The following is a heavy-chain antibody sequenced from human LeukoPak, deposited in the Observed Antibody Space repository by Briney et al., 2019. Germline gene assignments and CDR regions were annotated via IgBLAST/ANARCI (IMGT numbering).Heavy chain of an antibody. Sequence: SETLSLTCTVSGGSISSYYWSWIWQPPGKGLEWIGYIYYSGSTNYNPSLKSRVTISVDTSKNQFSLKLSSVTAADTAVYYCARSDSSSWSLFRFDPWGQGTLVTVSS. D-gene: IGHD6-13*01. V-gene: IGHV4-59*01. CDR1: GGSISSYY. J-gene: IGHJ5*02. CDR2: IYYSGST. CDR3: ARSDSSSWSLFRFDP.